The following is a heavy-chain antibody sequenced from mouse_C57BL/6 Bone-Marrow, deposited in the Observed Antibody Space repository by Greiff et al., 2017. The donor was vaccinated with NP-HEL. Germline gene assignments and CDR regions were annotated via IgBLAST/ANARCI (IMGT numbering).Heavy chain of an antibody. CDR3: ANYYGLAY. Sequence: QVQLKESGADLARPGASVKMSCKASGYTFTSYTMHWVKQRPGQGLEWIGYINPSSGYTKYNQKFKDKATLTADKSSSTAYMQLSSLTSEDSAVYYCANYYGLAYWGQGTLVTVSA. CDR2: INPSSGYT. CDR1: GYTFTSYT. D-gene: IGHD1-1*01. V-gene: IGHV1-4*01. J-gene: IGHJ3*01.